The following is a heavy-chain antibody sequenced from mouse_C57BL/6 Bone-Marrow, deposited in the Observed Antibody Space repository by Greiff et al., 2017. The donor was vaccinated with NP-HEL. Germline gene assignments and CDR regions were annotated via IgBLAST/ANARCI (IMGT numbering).Heavy chain of an antibody. CDR3: ARIGSPFDY. D-gene: IGHD1-1*02. J-gene: IGHJ2*01. CDR1: GYSITSGYY. CDR2: ISYDGSN. Sequence: EVKLMESGPGLVKPSQSLSLTCSVTGYSITSGYYWNWIRQFPGNKLEWMGYISYDGSNNYNPSLKNRISITRDTSKNQFFLKLNSVTTEDTATYYCARIGSPFDYWGQGTTLTVSS. V-gene: IGHV3-6*01.